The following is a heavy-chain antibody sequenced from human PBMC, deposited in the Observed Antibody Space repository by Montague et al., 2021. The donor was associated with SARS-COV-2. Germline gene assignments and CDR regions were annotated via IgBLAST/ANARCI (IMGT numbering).Heavy chain of an antibody. CDR2: IRDTSYGGAA. CDR1: GFTFSSDA. Sequence: SLRLSCAASGFTFSSDATTWVRQAPGKGLEWLGFIRDTSYGGAAXXAASGSGRFTFYSDNSESIAYMKMDSLNTEDTAVYYCGRLLVNTAAVIHYYYGVDVWGRGTTVIVSS. J-gene: IGHJ6*02. V-gene: IGHV3-49*04. D-gene: IGHD5-18*01. CDR3: GRLLVNTAAVIHYYYGVDV.